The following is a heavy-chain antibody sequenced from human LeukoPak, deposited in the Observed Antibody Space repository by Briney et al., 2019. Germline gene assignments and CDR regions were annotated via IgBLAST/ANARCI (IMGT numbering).Heavy chain of an antibody. CDR3: GRGWELLRGPIKWFDP. Sequence: GASVKVSCKASGYTFTSYYMHWVRQAPGQGLEWMGIINPSGGSTSYAQKFQGRVTMTRDTSTSTVYMELSSLRSEDTAVYYCGRGWELLRGPIKWFDPWGQGTLVNVSS. CDR2: INPSGGST. J-gene: IGHJ5*02. CDR1: GYTFTSYY. D-gene: IGHD1-26*01. V-gene: IGHV1-46*01.